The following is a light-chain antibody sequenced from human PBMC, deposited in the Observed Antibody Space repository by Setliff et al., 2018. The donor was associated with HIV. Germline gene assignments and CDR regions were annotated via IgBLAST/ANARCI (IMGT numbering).Light chain of an antibody. CDR2: EVI. CDR3: SSYKTGNTLV. CDR1: SSDIGVSKF. J-gene: IGLJ3*02. Sequence: SALTQPASVSGSPGQSITISCTGTSSDIGVSKFVSWYQQHPGRAPKLVIYEVINRPSGVSDRFSGSKSGNTASLTISGLQAEDEADYYCSSYKTGNTLVFGGGTKVTVL. V-gene: IGLV2-14*01.